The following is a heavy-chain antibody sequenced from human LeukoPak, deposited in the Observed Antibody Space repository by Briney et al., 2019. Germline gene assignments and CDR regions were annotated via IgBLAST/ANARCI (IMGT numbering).Heavy chain of an antibody. V-gene: IGHV4-59*08. CDR3: ARHLASYYFDY. J-gene: IGHJ4*02. CDR2: IYYSGST. CDR1: GGSISSYY. Sequence: SETLSLTCTVSGGSISSYYWSWIRQPPGKGLEWIGYIYYSGSTNYNPSLTSRVTISVDTSKNQFSLKLTSVTTADTALYYCARHLASYYFDYWGQGTLVTVSS.